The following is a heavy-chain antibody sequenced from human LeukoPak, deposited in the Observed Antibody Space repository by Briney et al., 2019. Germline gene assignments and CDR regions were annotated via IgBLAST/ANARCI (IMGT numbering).Heavy chain of an antibody. V-gene: IGHV4-59*08. J-gene: IGHJ1*01. Sequence: SETLSLTCTVSGGSMSSYYWSWIRQPPGKGLEWIGYIYYSGTTKYNPSLKSRVTISLDTSENQFSLKVNSLTAADTAVYYCARGVSYYDSSGYYNEYFQHWGQGTLVTVSS. D-gene: IGHD3-22*01. CDR2: IYYSGTT. CDR3: ARGVSYYDSSGYYNEYFQH. CDR1: GGSMSSYY.